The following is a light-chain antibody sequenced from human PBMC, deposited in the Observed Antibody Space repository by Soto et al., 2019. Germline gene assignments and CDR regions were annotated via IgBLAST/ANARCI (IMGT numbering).Light chain of an antibody. V-gene: IGKV3-11*01. CDR1: RSVSSN. CDR3: QQRSNCPPIT. J-gene: IGKJ1*01. CDR2: DAS. Sequence: EGVLPQSPGTLSLSPGERATLSCKASRSVSSNLAWYQQKPGQAPRLLIYDASNRATGIPARFSGSGSGTDFTLIISSLEPEDFAVYYCQQRSNCPPITFGQGTKVDI.